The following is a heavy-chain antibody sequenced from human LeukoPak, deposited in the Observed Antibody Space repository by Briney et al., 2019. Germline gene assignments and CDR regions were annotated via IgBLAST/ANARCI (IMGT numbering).Heavy chain of an antibody. D-gene: IGHD6-19*01. J-gene: IGHJ4*02. CDR2: ISFDGSKE. CDR1: GFRFSGFG. CDR3: VKDQGGVVAGPTSGPFDY. V-gene: IGHV3-30*02. Sequence: GGSLRLSCVTSGFRFSGFGMHWVRQTPGKGLDRVAFISFDGSKEFYPDSVRGRLTVSRDNSRDSLYLQMNSLKSEDTGVYYCVKDQGGVVAGPTSGPFDYWGQGILVTVSA.